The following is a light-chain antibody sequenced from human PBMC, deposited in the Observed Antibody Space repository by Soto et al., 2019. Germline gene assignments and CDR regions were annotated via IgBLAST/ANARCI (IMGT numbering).Light chain of an antibody. J-gene: IGKJ5*01. CDR2: AAS. CDR1: QGLSSY. CDR3: QQLNSNPIS. Sequence: IQLTQSPSSLSASVGDRVTITCRASQGLSSYLAWYQQKPGTAPKLLIYAASTLKSGVPSRFSGSGPGTDVTRTISSLQPENFATYYGQQLNSNPISFRQATRLEIK. V-gene: IGKV1-9*01.